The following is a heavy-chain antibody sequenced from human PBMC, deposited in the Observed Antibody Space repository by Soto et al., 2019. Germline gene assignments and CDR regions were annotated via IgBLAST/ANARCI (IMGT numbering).Heavy chain of an antibody. D-gene: IGHD3-16*02. Sequence: EVQLLESGGGLVQPGGSLRLSCAASGFTFSSYAMSWVRQAPGKGLEWVSAISGSGGSTYYADSVKGRFTISRDNAKNTLYLQMNRRRAEDTALYYCANTRYRAFYYWGQGTLVTVSS. V-gene: IGHV3-23*01. J-gene: IGHJ4*02. CDR1: GFTFSSYA. CDR2: ISGSGGST. CDR3: ANTRYRAFYY.